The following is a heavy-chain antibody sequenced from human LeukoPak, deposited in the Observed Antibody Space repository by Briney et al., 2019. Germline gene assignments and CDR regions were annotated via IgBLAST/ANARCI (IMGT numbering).Heavy chain of an antibody. CDR2: ISAYNGNT. Sequence: ASVKVSCKASGYTFTSYGISWVRQAPGQGLEWMGWISAYNGNTNYAQKLQGRVTMTTDTSTSTAYMELRSLRSDDTAVYYCARGTYDFWSGYTYYYYYYMDVWGEGTTVTVSS. V-gene: IGHV1-18*01. J-gene: IGHJ6*03. D-gene: IGHD3-3*01. CDR3: ARGTYDFWSGYTYYYYYYMDV. CDR1: GYTFTSYG.